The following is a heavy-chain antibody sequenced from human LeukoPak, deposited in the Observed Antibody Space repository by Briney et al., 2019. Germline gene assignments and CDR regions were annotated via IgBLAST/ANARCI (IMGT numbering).Heavy chain of an antibody. V-gene: IGHV3-53*01. CDR1: GLTVTDNY. J-gene: IGHJ4*02. CDR3: ARTNTVYGDFDY. Sequence: GGSLRLSCAASGLTVTDNYFSWVRQAPGKGLEWVSVIFPNGRTYHADSVKGRFTISRDTSKNVLLLQMNSPRADDTALYHCARTNTVYGDFDYWGQGVLVTVSS. CDR2: IFPNGRT. D-gene: IGHD5/OR15-5a*01.